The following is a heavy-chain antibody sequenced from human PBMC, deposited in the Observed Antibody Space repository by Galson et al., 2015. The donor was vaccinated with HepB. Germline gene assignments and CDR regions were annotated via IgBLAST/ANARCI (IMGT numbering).Heavy chain of an antibody. CDR1: GFTFSSYS. D-gene: IGHD6-19*01. Sequence: SLRLSCAASGFTFSSYSMNWVRQAPGKGLEWVSSISSSSSYIYYADSVKGRFTISRDNAKNSLYLQVNSLRAEDTAVYYCAREEGSGWYYPFDYWGQGTLVTVSS. V-gene: IGHV3-21*01. J-gene: IGHJ4*02. CDR2: ISSSSSYI. CDR3: AREEGSGWYYPFDY.